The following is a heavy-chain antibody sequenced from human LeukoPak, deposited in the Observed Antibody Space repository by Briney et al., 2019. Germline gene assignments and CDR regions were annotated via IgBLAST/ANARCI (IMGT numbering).Heavy chain of an antibody. D-gene: IGHD3-22*01. Sequence: GGSQRLSCAASGFTFRTYWMHWVRQGPGKGLVWVSRISPDGYTTTYADSVKGRVTISRDNAKNMLYLEMNSLRAEDTAVYYCVRDGHYHSSAFEPWGQGSLVTVSS. CDR2: ISPDGYTT. V-gene: IGHV3-74*01. J-gene: IGHJ5*02. CDR1: GFTFRTYW. CDR3: VRDGHYHSSAFEP.